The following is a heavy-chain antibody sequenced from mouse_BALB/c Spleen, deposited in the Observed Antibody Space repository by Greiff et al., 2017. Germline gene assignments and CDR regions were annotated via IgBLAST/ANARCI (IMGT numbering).Heavy chain of an antibody. CDR3: ARSRYHYYLDY. Sequence: VQLKESGPGLVKPSQSLSLTCTVTGYSFTSYSVWYWIRQFPGNNLEWIGYISYSGSTNYNPSLKSRISITRDTSKNQFFLQLSTVTTEDTATYYCARSRYHYYLDYWGQGTTLTVSA. J-gene: IGHJ2*01. CDR2: ISYSGST. V-gene: IGHV3-2*02. D-gene: IGHD5-1-1*01. CDR1: GYSFTSYSV.